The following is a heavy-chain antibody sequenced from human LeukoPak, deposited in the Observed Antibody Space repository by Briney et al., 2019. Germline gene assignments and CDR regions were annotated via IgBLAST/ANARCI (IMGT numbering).Heavy chain of an antibody. J-gene: IGHJ4*01. CDR3: IREVQVRASASLGS. V-gene: IGHV3-74*01. Sequence: GGSLRLSCAASGFSISGYWMHWVRQAAGEGLVWVSRMNSGGTTINYADSVKGRFTISRDNVDNTLHLQMTSLSVEATAVYYCIREVQVRASASLGSWGQGTLVTVSS. D-gene: IGHD3-16*01. CDR1: GFSISGYW. CDR2: MNSGGTTI.